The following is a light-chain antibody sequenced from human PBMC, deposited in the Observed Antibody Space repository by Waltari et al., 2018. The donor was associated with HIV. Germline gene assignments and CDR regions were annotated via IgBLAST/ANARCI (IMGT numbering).Light chain of an antibody. CDR3: CSYVGSGSHV. CDR2: EGS. J-gene: IGLJ1*01. V-gene: IGLV2-23*01. CDR1: SSDVGSYNI. Sequence: QSALTQPASVSGSPGQSITISCTGTSSDVGSYNIVSWYQQHPGKAPKFMIYEGSKRPSGVSNRFSGSKSGNTASLTISGLQAEDEADYFCCSYVGSGSHVFGTGTKVTVL.